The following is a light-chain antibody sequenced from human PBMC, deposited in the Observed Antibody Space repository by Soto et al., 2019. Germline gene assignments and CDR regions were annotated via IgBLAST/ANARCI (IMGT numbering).Light chain of an antibody. CDR1: SSDVGDYNY. J-gene: IGLJ2*01. V-gene: IGLV2-14*01. Sequence: QSALTQPASVSGSPGQSITISCTGTSSDVGDYNYVSWYQQHPGKAPKLIVYEVSHRLSGVSDRFSGSKSGHTASLTISGLQDDDEADYYCRSSITSHIVVFGGGTKLTVL. CDR3: RSSITSHIVV. CDR2: EVS.